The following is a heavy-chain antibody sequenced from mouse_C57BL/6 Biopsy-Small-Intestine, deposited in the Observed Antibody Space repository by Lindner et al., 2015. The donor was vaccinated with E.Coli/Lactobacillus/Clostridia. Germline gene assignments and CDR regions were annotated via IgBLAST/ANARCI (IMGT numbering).Heavy chain of an antibody. J-gene: IGHJ4*01. CDR1: GYAFSSSW. D-gene: IGHD2-14*01. CDR3: ARIYYRSMDY. Sequence: VQLQESGPELVKPGASVKISCKASGYAFSSSWINWVKQRPGKGLEWIGRIYPGDGDTNYNGKFKGKATLTADKSSSTAYMQLSSLTSEDSAVYFCARIYYRSMDYWGQGTSVTVSS. V-gene: IGHV1-82*01. CDR2: IYPGDGDT.